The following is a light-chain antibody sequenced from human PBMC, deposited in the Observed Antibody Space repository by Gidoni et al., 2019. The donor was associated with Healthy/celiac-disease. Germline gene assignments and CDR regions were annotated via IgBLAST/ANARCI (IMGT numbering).Light chain of an antibody. J-gene: IGLJ2*01. CDR1: SSDVGGYNS. V-gene: IGLV2-11*01. Sequence: QSALTQPRSVSGSPGQSVTIPCAGTSSDVGGYNSVSWSQQPPGKAPKLMMYDVSKRPSGVPDRFSGSKSGNTASLTISGLQAEDEADYYCCSYAGSYTLVFGGGTKLTVL. CDR3: CSYAGSYTLV. CDR2: DVS.